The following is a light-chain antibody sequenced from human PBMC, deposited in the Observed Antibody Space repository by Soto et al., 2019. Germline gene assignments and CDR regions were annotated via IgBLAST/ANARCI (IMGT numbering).Light chain of an antibody. CDR3: QQYNNWPGRT. CDR1: QSVSSN. V-gene: IGKV3-15*01. J-gene: IGKJ1*01. CDR2: GAS. Sequence: EIVMTQSPATLSVSPGERATLSCRASQSVSSNLAWYQQKPGQAPRLLIYGASTRATGIPARFSGSGPGTEFTLTISSLQSEDFAVYYCQQYNNWPGRTFGQGTKVDIK.